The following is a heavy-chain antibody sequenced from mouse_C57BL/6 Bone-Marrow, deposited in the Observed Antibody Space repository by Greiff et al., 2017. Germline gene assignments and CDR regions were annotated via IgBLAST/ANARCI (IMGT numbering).Heavy chain of an antibody. CDR2: ISNGGGST. Sequence: EVKLVESGGGLVQPGGSLKLSCAASGFTFSDYYMYWVRQTPEKRLEWVAYISNGGGSTYYPDTVKGRFTISRDNAKNTLYLQMSRLKSEDTAMYYCARHRSITTVVADPYFDDWGQGTTLTVSS. CDR3: ARHRSITTVVADPYFDD. D-gene: IGHD1-1*01. J-gene: IGHJ2*01. CDR1: GFTFSDYY. V-gene: IGHV5-12*01.